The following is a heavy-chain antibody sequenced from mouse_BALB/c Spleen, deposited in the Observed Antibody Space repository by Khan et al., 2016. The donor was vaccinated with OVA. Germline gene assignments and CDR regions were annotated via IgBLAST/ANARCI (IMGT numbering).Heavy chain of an antibody. CDR3: TRSEYGSFAY. J-gene: IGHJ3*01. CDR2: INPSSGGT. V-gene: IGHV1S81*02. CDR1: GYTFTSYY. Sequence: QLKQSGAELVKPGASVRLSCKASGYTFTSYYLYWVKQRPGQGLEWIGDINPSSGGTNFNEKFKSKATLTVDKSSSTAYIQLNSLTSEDSAVYYCTRSEYGSFAYWGQGTLVTVST. D-gene: IGHD2-2*01.